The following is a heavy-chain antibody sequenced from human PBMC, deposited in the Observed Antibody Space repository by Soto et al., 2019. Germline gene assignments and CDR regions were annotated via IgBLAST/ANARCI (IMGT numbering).Heavy chain of an antibody. J-gene: IGHJ4*02. D-gene: IGHD2-15*01. CDR1: GAPFSGYY. CDR3: ARDSVGD. Sequence: QVQLQQWGAGLLKPSETLSLTCAVYGAPFSGYYWSWIRQSPGKGLEWLGEINDAGTTNYNPSLKSRVTLSVEISKNQYSLRLTSVTAADSAVYYCARDSVGDWGQGTLVTVSS. CDR2: INDAGTT. V-gene: IGHV4-34*01.